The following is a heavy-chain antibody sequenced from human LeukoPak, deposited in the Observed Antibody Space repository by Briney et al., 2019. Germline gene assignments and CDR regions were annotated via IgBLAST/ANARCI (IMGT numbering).Heavy chain of an antibody. J-gene: IGHJ6*02. CDR2: IWYDGSNK. CDR3: ARASGIAAARGHYYGMDV. Sequence: PGGSLRLSCAASGFTFSSYGMHWVRQAPGKGLEWVAVIWYDGSNKYYADSVKGRFTISRDNSKNTLYLQMNSLRAEDTAVYYCARASGIAAARGHYYGMDVWGQGTTVTVSS. D-gene: IGHD6-13*01. CDR1: GFTFSSYG. V-gene: IGHV3-33*01.